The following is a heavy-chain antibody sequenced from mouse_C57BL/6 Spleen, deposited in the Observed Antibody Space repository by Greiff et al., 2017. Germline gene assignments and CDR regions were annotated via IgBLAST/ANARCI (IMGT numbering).Heavy chain of an antibody. V-gene: IGHV1-64*01. J-gene: IGHJ2*01. CDR3: GRRVDLGYYCLDY. CDR2: LHPNSGST. CDR1: GYTFTSSW. D-gene: IGHD2-3*01. Sequence: QVQLQQPGAELVKPGPSVKLSCKASGYTFTSSWMHWVKQRPGQGLGWIGMLHPNSGSTNYNEKFKSKAPLTVDKSSRTAYMQISRLTSEDSAVYCGGRRVDLGYYCLDYWGQGTTLTVSS.